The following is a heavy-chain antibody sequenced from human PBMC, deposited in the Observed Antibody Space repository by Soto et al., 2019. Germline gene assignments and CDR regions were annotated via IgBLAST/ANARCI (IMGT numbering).Heavy chain of an antibody. CDR3: ARDNCISTSCYDSNWFDP. Sequence: PSETLSLTCAVSGGSISSGGYSWSWIRQPPGKGLEWIGYIYHSGSTYYNPSLKSRVTISVDRSKNQFSLKLSSVTAADTAVYYCARDNCISTSCYDSNWFDPWGQGTLVTVSS. CDR1: GGSISSGGYS. CDR2: IYHSGST. J-gene: IGHJ5*02. V-gene: IGHV4-30-2*01. D-gene: IGHD2-2*01.